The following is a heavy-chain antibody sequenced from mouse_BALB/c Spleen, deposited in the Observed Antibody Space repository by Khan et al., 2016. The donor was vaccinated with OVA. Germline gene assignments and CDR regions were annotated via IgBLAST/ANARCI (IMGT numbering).Heavy chain of an antibody. Sequence: VELVESGPGLVAPSQSLSITCTASGFSLTSYGVHWVRQPPGKGLEWLGVIWAAGSTNYNSALMSRLSISNDNSKSQVFFKMNSLQTDDTAMYFCARLEDIWGQGTTLTVSS. CDR2: IWAAGST. D-gene: IGHD1-3*01. CDR1: GFSLTSYG. J-gene: IGHJ2*01. V-gene: IGHV2-9*02. CDR3: ARLEDI.